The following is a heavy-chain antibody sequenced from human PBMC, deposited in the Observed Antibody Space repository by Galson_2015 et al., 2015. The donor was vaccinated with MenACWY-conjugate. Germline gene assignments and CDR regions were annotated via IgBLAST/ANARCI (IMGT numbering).Heavy chain of an antibody. CDR3: AKDFGAEYSGYALLDL. V-gene: IGHV3-23*01. CDR1: GFTFSSHT. Sequence: SLRLSCAASGFTFSSHTLNWVRQAPGKGPEWVSGIRGSGGNTYYADSVKGRFTISRDNSKSTVYLQMNSLRAEDTAVYYCAKDFGAEYSGYALLDLWGQGTLVTVST. D-gene: IGHD5-12*01. J-gene: IGHJ5*02. CDR2: IRGSGGNT.